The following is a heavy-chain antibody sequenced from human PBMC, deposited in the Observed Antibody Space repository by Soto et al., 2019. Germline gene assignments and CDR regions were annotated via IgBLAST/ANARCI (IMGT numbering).Heavy chain of an antibody. CDR1: GGSISSGGYS. V-gene: IGHV4-30-2*01. CDR2: IYHSGST. CDR3: ARVVINMVRGVIISRYFDY. J-gene: IGHJ4*02. D-gene: IGHD3-10*01. Sequence: SETLSLTCAVSGGSISSGGYSWSWIRQPPGKGLEWIGYIYHSGSTYYSPSLKSRVTISVDRSKNQFSLKLSSVTAADTAVYYCARVVINMVRGVIISRYFDYWGQGTLVTVSS.